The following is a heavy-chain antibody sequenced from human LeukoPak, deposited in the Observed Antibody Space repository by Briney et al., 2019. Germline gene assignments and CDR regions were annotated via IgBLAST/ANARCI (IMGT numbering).Heavy chain of an antibody. D-gene: IGHD2-2*01. CDR1: GGTFSSYA. CDR3: ARGLRDFPAFDS. J-gene: IGHJ4*02. Sequence: ASVKVSCKASGGTFSSYAISWVRQAPGQGLEWMGGIIPIFGTANYAQKFQGRVTITADESTSTAYMELRRLRSDDTAVYYCARGLRDFPAFDSWGQGTLVTVSS. CDR2: IIPIFGTA. V-gene: IGHV1-69*13.